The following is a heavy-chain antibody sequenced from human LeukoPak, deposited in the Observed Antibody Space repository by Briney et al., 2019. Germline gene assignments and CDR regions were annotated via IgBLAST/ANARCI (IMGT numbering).Heavy chain of an antibody. CDR1: GYSINGGYY. CDR3: AGKYYYDSSGYFYVDY. Sequence: SETLSLTCAVSGYSINGGYYWGWIRQTPEKGLEWIASIYPPGKTYYNPSLKSRVTISTDTSKNQFSLKLSSVTAADTAVYYCAGKYYYDSSGYFYVDYWGQGTPVTVSS. D-gene: IGHD3-22*01. CDR2: IYPPGKT. V-gene: IGHV4-38-2*01. J-gene: IGHJ4*01.